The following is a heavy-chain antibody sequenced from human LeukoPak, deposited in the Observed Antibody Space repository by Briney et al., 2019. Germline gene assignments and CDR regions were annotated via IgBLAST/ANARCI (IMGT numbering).Heavy chain of an antibody. CDR3: ARRLGYSSHGMDV. CDR2: ISSSSTPI. CDR1: GFTFSSYT. D-gene: IGHD5-18*01. V-gene: IGHV3-48*01. J-gene: IGHJ6*02. Sequence: GGSLRLSCAASGFTFSSYTMNWVRQAPGQGLEWVSYISSSSTPIYYADSVKGRFTISRDNARNSLYLQMNSLRVGDTAVYYCARRLGYSSHGMDVWGQGTTVTVSS.